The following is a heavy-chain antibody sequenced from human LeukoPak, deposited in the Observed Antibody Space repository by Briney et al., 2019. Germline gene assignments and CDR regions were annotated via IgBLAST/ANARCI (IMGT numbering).Heavy chain of an antibody. D-gene: IGHD5-18*01. V-gene: IGHV3-7*01. CDR2: IKQDGSEK. CDR1: GFTFSSYW. J-gene: IGHJ4*02. CDR3: ATKGYSYAKGY. Sequence: GGSLRLSCAASGFTFSSYWMSWVRQAPGKGLEWVANIKQDGSEKYYVDSVKGRFTISRDNAKNSLYLQMNSLRAEDTAVYYCATKGYSYAKGYWGQGTLVTVSS.